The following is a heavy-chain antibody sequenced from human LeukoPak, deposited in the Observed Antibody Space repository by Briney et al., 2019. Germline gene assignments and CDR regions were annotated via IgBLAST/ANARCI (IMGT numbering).Heavy chain of an antibody. Sequence: GGSLRLSCAASGFTFSSYAMSWVRQAPGKGLEWVSVIYSGGSTYYADSVKGRFTISRDNSKNTLYLQMNSLRAEDTAVYYCAKIRDNPVSKFFYYMDVWGKGTTVIVSS. CDR3: AKIRDNPVSKFFYYMDV. CDR1: GFTFSSYA. CDR2: IYSGGST. D-gene: IGHD1-1*01. V-gene: IGHV3-66*01. J-gene: IGHJ6*03.